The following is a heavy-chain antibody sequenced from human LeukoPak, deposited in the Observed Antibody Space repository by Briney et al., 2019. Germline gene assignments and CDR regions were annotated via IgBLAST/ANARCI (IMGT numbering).Heavy chain of an antibody. Sequence: PGGSLRLSCAASGFTFSSYSMNWVRQAPGKGLEWVSSISSSSSYIYYADSVKGRFTISRDNAKNSLYLRMNSLRAEDTAVYYCATTDYGDYLSYFDYWGQGTLVTVSS. CDR2: ISSSSSYI. D-gene: IGHD4-17*01. CDR1: GFTFSSYS. CDR3: ATTDYGDYLSYFDY. V-gene: IGHV3-21*01. J-gene: IGHJ4*02.